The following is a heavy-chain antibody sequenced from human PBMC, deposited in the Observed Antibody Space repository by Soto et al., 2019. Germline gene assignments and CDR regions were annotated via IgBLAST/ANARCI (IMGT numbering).Heavy chain of an antibody. D-gene: IGHD1-1*01. CDR2: IYYSGST. V-gene: IGHV4-59*01. CDR1: GGSISSYY. J-gene: IGHJ4*02. Sequence: SETLSLTCTVSGGSISSYYWSWIRQPPGKGLEWIGYIYYSGSTNYNPSLKSRVTISVDTSKNQFSLKLSSVTAADAAVYYRARDRITTGTIDYWGQGTLVTVSS. CDR3: ARDRITTGTIDY.